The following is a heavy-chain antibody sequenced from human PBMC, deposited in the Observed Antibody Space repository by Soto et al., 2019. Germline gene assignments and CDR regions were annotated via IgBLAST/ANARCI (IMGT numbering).Heavy chain of an antibody. CDR3: ARARITMVRGVTEGGYYYYYMDV. CDR1: GGSISSYY. J-gene: IGHJ6*03. D-gene: IGHD3-10*01. Sequence: QVQLQESGPGLVKPSETLSLTCTVSGGSISSYYWSWIRQPPGKGLEWIGYIYYSGSTNYTPSLKRRVTISVDTSKNQFSLKLSSVTAADTAVYYCARARITMVRGVTEGGYYYYYMDVWGKGTTVTVSS. CDR2: IYYSGST. V-gene: IGHV4-59*01.